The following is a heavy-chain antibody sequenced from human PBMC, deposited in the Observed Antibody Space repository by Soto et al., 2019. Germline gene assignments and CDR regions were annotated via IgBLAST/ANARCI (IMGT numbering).Heavy chain of an antibody. V-gene: IGHV4-4*02. J-gene: IGHJ6*02. CDR3: VGSSWYGGRMDV. CDR1: GCSISSSNW. D-gene: IGHD6-13*01. CDR2: IYHSGST. Sequence: PSEALSLTCAVSGCSISSSNWWSWVRQPPGKGLEWIGEIYHSGSTNYNPSLKSRVTISVDKSKNQFSLKLSSVTAADTAVYYCVGSSWYGGRMDVWGQGTTVPVSS.